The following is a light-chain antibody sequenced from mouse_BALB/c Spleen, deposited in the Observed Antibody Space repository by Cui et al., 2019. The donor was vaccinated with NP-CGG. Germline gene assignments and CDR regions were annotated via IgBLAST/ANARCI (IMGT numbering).Light chain of an antibody. CDR1: SGAVTTSNY. V-gene: IGLV1*01. Sequence: QAVVTQESALTTSHGETVTLTCRSSSGAVTTSNYANWVQEKPNHLFTGLIGGTNNRAPGVPARFSGSLIGDKAVLIITGAQTEDEAIYFCALWYSNHWVFGGGTKLTVL. J-gene: IGLJ1*01. CDR3: ALWYSNHWV. CDR2: GTN.